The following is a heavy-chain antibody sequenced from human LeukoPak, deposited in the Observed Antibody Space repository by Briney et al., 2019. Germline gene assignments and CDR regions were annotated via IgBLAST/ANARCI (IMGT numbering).Heavy chain of an antibody. CDR1: GFIVSSNY. CDR3: APGPPYVT. J-gene: IGHJ5*02. V-gene: IGHV3-21*01. D-gene: IGHD3-16*01. CDR2: ISSSSNYI. Sequence: GGSLRLSCAASGFIVSSNYMSWVRQAPGKGLEWVSSISSSSNYIYYADSVKGRITISRDNAKNSLYLQMNSLRAEDTAVYYCAPGPPYVTWGQGTLVTVSS.